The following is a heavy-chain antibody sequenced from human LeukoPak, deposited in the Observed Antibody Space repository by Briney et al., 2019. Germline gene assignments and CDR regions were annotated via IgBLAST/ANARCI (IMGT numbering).Heavy chain of an antibody. CDR3: ARGLQGGGFLEWLTFDY. J-gene: IGHJ4*02. CDR1: GYTFTGYY. D-gene: IGHD3-3*01. V-gene: IGHV1-2*02. CDR2: INPNSGGT. Sequence: GASVKVSCKASGYTFTGYYMHWVRQAPGQGLEWMGWINPNSGGTNYAQKFQGRVTMTRDTSISTAYMELSRLRSDDTAVYYCARGLQGGGFLEWLTFDYWGQGTLVTVSS.